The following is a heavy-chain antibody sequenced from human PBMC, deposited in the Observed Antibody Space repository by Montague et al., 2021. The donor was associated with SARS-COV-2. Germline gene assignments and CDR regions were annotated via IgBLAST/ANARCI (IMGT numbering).Heavy chain of an antibody. CDR3: ARENTVTTFGGPYYIDS. CDR2: IYDSGST. CDR1: GSSVRSYY. V-gene: IGHV4-59*02. Sequence: ETLSLTCIVSGSSVRSYYWSWIRQPPGKGLEWIGYIYDSGSTNYNPPLKSRVTISVDTSKNQFSLKLSSVTAADTAVYYCARENTVTTFGGPYYIDSWGQGTLVTVSA. J-gene: IGHJ4*02. D-gene: IGHD4-17*01.